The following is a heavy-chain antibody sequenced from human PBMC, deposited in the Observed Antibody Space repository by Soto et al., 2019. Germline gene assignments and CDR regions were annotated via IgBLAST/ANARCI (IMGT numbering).Heavy chain of an antibody. CDR2: MNPTSGNT. V-gene: IGHV1-8*01. D-gene: IGHD4-17*01. CDR1: GYTFTSYD. J-gene: IGHJ4*02. CDR3: ASGTYHYGDSVTGGFDY. Sequence: QVQLVQSGAEVKKPGASVKVSCKASGYTFTSYDINWVRQATGRGLEWMGWMNPTSGNTGYAPKFQGRVTTTRNTSISTAYMELTSMRSEDTAVYYCASGTYHYGDSVTGGFDYWGQGPLVTVSS.